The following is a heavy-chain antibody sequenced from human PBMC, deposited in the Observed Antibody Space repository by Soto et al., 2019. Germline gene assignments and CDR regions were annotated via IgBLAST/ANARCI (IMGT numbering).Heavy chain of an antibody. D-gene: IGHD3-10*01. V-gene: IGHV3-9*01. CDR3: AKDAITMVRGVISYYGMDV. Sequence: LRLSCAASGFTFDDYAMHWVRQAPGKGLEWVSGISWNSGSIGYADSVKGRFTISRDNAKNSLYLQMNSLRAEDTALYYCAKDAITMVRGVISYYGMDVWGQGTTVTVSS. CDR2: ISWNSGSI. J-gene: IGHJ6*02. CDR1: GFTFDDYA.